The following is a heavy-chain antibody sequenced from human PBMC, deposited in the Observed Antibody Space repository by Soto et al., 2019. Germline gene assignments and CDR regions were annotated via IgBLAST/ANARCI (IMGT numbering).Heavy chain of an antibody. CDR2: IIPIFGTA. Sequence: SVKVSCKASGGTFSSYAISWVRQAPGQGLEWMGGIIPIFGTANYAQKFQGRVTITADESTSTAYMELSSLRSEDTAVYYCAGLRGFGELSKSNFYHTAFDIWGQGTMVTVSS. CDR3: AGLRGFGELSKSNFYHTAFDI. V-gene: IGHV1-69*13. CDR1: GGTFSSYA. D-gene: IGHD3-10*01. J-gene: IGHJ3*02.